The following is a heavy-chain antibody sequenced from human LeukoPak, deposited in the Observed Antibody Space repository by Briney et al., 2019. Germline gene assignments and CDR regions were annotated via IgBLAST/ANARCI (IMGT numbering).Heavy chain of an antibody. CDR1: GFIFNNYG. J-gene: IGHJ6*03. Sequence: GRSLRLSCAASGFIFNNYGMHWVRQAPGKGLEWVAVISYDGINKKYADSVKGRFSISRDNSKNTVYLQMNSLRAEDTAVYYCAKDPVGSYYYMDVWGKGTTVTVSS. D-gene: IGHD1-26*01. V-gene: IGHV3-30*18. CDR3: AKDPVGSYYYMDV. CDR2: ISYDGINK.